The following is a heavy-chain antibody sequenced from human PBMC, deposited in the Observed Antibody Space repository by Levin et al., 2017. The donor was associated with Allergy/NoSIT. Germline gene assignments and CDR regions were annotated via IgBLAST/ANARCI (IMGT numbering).Heavy chain of an antibody. Sequence: LGESLKISCAASGFTFSSYAMSWVRQAPGKGLEWVSAIRGSGANTYYADSVKGRFTISRDNSKNTLYLQMNSLRAEDTAVYYCAKQGGSSSYYYMDVWGKGTTVTVSS. V-gene: IGHV3-23*01. CDR3: AKQGGSSSYYYMDV. CDR1: GFTFSSYA. CDR2: IRGSGANT. D-gene: IGHD6-6*01. J-gene: IGHJ6*03.